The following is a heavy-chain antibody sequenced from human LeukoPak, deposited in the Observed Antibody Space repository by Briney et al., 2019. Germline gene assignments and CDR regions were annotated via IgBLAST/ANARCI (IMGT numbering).Heavy chain of an antibody. CDR1: GFTFSSYA. CDR2: LSGSDRTT. J-gene: IGHJ4*02. D-gene: IGHD6-19*01. Sequence: PGGSLRLSCATFGFTFSSYAMSWLRQSPGKGLEWVSSLSGSDRTTYYADSVKGRFTISRDNSKNTLYLQMSSLRGEDTAVYYCAKVSSGWSLDYWGQGTLVTVSS. V-gene: IGHV3-23*01. CDR3: AKVSSGWSLDY.